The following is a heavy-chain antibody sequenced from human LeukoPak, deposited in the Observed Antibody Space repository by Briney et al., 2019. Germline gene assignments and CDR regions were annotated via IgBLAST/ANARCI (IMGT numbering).Heavy chain of an antibody. CDR2: IHYTGAT. V-gene: IGHV4-34*01. CDR1: GGTFRGYY. CDR3: ARGVLGPYYFDL. J-gene: IGHJ2*01. Sequence: SAETLSLTCAVYGGTFRGYYWSWIRQPPGKGLEWIGEIHYTGATNYKPSLKSRVTISGDPSKNQVSLRVYSVTAADTAVYYCARGVLGPYYFDLWGRGTLVTASS. D-gene: IGHD7-27*01.